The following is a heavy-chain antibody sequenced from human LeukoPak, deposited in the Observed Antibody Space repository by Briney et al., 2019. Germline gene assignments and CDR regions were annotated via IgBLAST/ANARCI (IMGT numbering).Heavy chain of an antibody. CDR1: GYTFTSYD. V-gene: IGHV1-46*01. CDR2: INPSGGST. D-gene: IGHD4-17*01. CDR3: ARDYSGAAPFDY. Sequence: ASVKVSRKASGYTFTSYDINWVRQAPGQGLEWMGIINPSGGSTSYAQKFQGRVTMTRDTSTSTVYMELSSLRSEDTAVYYCARDYSGAAPFDYWGQGTLVTVSS. J-gene: IGHJ4*02.